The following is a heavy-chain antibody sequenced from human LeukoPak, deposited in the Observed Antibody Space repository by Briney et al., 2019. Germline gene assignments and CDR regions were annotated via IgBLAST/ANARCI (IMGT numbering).Heavy chain of an antibody. CDR1: GFTFNSYA. Sequence: PGGSLRLSCAASGFTFNSYAMSWVRQAPGKGLEWVSIISGGGGSTSYADSVKGRFTISRDNSKNTLYLQMNSLRAEDTAVYYCAKGLRGRVRGVDWGQGTLVTVSS. J-gene: IGHJ4*02. D-gene: IGHD3-10*01. CDR2: ISGGGGST. V-gene: IGHV3-23*01. CDR3: AKGLRGRVRGVD.